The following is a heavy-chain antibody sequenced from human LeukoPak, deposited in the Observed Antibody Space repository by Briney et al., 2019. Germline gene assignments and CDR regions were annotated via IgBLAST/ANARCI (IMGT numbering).Heavy chain of an antibody. D-gene: IGHD3-10*01. CDR3: ARGWFGESFDY. J-gene: IGHJ4*02. V-gene: IGHV4-61*02. CDR1: GGSISSGSYY. CDR2: IYTSGST. Sequence: PSETLSLTCTVSGGSISSGSYYWSWIRQPAGKGLEWIGRIYTSGSTNYNPSLKSRVTISVDTSKNQFSLKLSSVTAADTAVYYCARGWFGESFDYWGQGTLVTVSS.